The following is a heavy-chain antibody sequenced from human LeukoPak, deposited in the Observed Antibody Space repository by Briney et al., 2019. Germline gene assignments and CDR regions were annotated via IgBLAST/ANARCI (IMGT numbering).Heavy chain of an antibody. J-gene: IGHJ4*02. Sequence: SETLSLTCTVSGGSISSSSYYWGWIRQPPGKGLEWIGSIYYSGSTYYNPSLKSRVTISVDTSKNQFSLKLSSVTAADTAVYYCARTRGEMATTKTLPDYWGQGTLVTVSS. D-gene: IGHD5-24*01. CDR3: ARTRGEMATTKTLPDY. CDR1: GGSISSSSYY. CDR2: IYYSGST. V-gene: IGHV4-39*07.